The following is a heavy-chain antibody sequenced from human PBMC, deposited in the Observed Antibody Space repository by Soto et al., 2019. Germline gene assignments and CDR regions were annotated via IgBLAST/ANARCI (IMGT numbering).Heavy chain of an antibody. J-gene: IGHJ4*02. Sequence: SETLSLTCTVSGGSISDSYWSWIRQPPGKGLEWIGYVHYSENSNYNPSLKSRVTISLDTAKKQFSLNLSSVTAADTAVYYCAKVPWVYDPYYFDPWGQGILVTVSS. CDR2: VHYSENS. CDR1: GGSISDSY. D-gene: IGHD5-12*01. V-gene: IGHV4-59*01. CDR3: AKVPWVYDPYYFDP.